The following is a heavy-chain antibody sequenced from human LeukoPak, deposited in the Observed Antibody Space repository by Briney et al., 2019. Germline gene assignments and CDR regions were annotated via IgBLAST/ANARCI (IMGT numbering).Heavy chain of an antibody. D-gene: IGHD3-3*01. CDR1: GFTVSSSY. J-gene: IGHJ4*02. CDR2: FYRGDST. CDR3: ARDRAWNYFDY. V-gene: IGHV3-53*05. Sequence: GGSLRLSCAASGFTVSSSYMYWVRQAPGKGLEWVSFFYRGDSTYYAESVRGRFTISRDNSKNTLYLQMDSLRAEDTAVYYCARDRAWNYFDYWGQGTLATVSS.